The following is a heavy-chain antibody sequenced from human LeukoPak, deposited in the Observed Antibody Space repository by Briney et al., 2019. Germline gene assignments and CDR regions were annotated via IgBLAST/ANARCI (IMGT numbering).Heavy chain of an antibody. D-gene: IGHD3-10*01. V-gene: IGHV1-8*01. CDR3: ARGRFMVRGVILFY. J-gene: IGHJ4*02. Sequence: ASVKVSCKASGYTFTSYDINWVRQATGQGLEWMGWMNPNSGNTGYAQRFQGRVTMTRNTSISTAYMELSSLRSEDTAVYYCARGRFMVRGVILFYWGQGTLVTVSS. CDR1: GYTFTSYD. CDR2: MNPNSGNT.